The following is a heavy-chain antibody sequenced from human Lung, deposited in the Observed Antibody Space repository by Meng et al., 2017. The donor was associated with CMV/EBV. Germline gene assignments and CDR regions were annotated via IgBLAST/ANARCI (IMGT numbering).Heavy chain of an antibody. CDR3: ARGPGGSGSYDIY. Sequence: SVXVSXXISGDGFSSYSVTWVRLAPGQGLEWMGVIIPIIGVTNYAQKFQGRVAITADKSRNTAYMELSSLRSDDTAFYYCARGPGGSGSYDIYWGQGTLVTVSS. CDR1: GDGFSSYS. D-gene: IGHD3-10*01. CDR2: IIPIIGVT. V-gene: IGHV1-69*10. J-gene: IGHJ4*02.